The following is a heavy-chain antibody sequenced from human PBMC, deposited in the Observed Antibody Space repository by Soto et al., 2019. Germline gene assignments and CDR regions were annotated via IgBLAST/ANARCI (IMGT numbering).Heavy chain of an antibody. CDR3: ARADYYYYYGMDV. Sequence: SETLSLTCPVSGGSISSGYYYWSWLRQPPGKGLEWIGYIYYSGSTYYNPSLKSRVTISVDTSKNQFSLKLSSVTAADTAVYYCARADYYYYYGMDVWGQGTTVTVS. CDR1: GGSISSGYYY. J-gene: IGHJ6*02. V-gene: IGHV4-30-4*01. CDR2: IYYSGST.